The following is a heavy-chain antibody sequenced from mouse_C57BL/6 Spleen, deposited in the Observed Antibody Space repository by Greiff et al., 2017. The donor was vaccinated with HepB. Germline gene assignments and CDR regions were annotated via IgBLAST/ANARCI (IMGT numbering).Heavy chain of an antibody. CDR3: ARYYGSSFYAMDY. V-gene: IGHV1-26*01. CDR2: INPNNGGT. Sequence: VQLQQSGPELVKPGASVKISCKASGYTFTDYYMNWVKQSHGKSLEWIGDINPNNGGTSYNQKFKGKATLTVDKSSSTAYMELRSLTSEDSAVYYGARYYGSSFYAMDYWGQGTSVTVSS. J-gene: IGHJ4*01. CDR1: GYTFTDYY. D-gene: IGHD1-1*01.